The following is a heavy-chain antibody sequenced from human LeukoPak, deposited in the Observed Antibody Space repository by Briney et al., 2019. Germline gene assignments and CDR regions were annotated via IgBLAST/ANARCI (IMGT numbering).Heavy chain of an antibody. CDR2: ISTSDSRT. CDR1: QFTFSTYA. V-gene: IGHV3-23*01. J-gene: IGHJ6*04. D-gene: IGHD6-13*01. Sequence: GGSLRLSCAASQFTFSTYAMSWGRQAPGEGLEWVSGISTSDSRTYYADSVKGRFVISRDNSKNTLYLQMNSLRAEDTAVYYCAKRAAAGSGYYNFFVDVWGNGTSVTVSS. CDR3: AKRAAAGSGYYNFFVDV.